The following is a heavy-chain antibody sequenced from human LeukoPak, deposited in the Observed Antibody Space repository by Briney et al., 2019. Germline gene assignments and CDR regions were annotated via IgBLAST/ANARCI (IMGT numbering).Heavy chain of an antibody. D-gene: IGHD2-15*01. V-gene: IGHV3-33*08. CDR2: IWYDGGNK. CDR1: GFTFSSYG. Sequence: GGSLRLSCAASGFTFSSYGMHWVRQAPGKGLEWVAVIWYDGGNKYYADSVKGRFTVSRDNSKNTLCLQMNALRAEDTAVYYCARDLCSGGSCRYADYWGQGTLVTVSS. CDR3: ARDLCSGGSCRYADY. J-gene: IGHJ4*02.